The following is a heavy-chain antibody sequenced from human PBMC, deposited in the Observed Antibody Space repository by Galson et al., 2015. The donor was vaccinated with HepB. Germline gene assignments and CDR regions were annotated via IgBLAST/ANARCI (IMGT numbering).Heavy chain of an antibody. CDR3: TRLQLAHFDY. V-gene: IGHV6-1*01. CDR2: TYYRSKWYN. D-gene: IGHD5-18*01. CDR1: GDSVSSNSAA. Sequence: ISGDSVSSNSAAWNWMRQSPSRGLEWLGRTYYRSKWYNDYAASVKSRITINLDTSKNQFSLQLNSVTPEDTAVYYCTRLQLAHFDYWGQGTLVTVSS. J-gene: IGHJ4*02.